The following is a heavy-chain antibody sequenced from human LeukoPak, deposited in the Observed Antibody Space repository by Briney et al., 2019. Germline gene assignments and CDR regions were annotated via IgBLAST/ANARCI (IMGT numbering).Heavy chain of an antibody. CDR2: IYPGDSDT. D-gene: IGHD6-13*01. CDR3: ARSRVGGIAAAGTDYYYMDV. CDR1: GYSFTSYW. J-gene: IGHJ6*03. Sequence: GESLKISCKGSGYSFTSYWIGWVRQMPEKGLEWMGIIYPGDSDTRYGPSFQGQVTISADKSISTAYLQWSSLKASDTAMYYCARSRVGGIAAAGTDYYYMDVWGKGTTVTVSS. V-gene: IGHV5-51*01.